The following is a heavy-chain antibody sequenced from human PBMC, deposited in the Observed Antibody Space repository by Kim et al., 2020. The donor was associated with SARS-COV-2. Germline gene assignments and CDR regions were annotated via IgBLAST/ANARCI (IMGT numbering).Heavy chain of an antibody. CDR2: ISTRGESN. D-gene: IGHD2-21*01. Sequence: GGSLRLSCAASGLSFSDSYMNWFRQAPGRGLEWLSVISTRGESNFYADSLEGRFTISRDNAKNSFYLHLNSLSDEDTAVYYCARGGNCYNVFGICGQG. CDR1: GLSFSDSY. V-gene: IGHV3-11*01. CDR3: ARGGNCYNVFGI. J-gene: IGHJ4*02.